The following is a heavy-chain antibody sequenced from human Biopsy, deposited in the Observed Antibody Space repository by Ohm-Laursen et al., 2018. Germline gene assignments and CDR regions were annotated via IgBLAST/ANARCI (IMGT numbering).Heavy chain of an antibody. CDR2: INHRGTT. CDR3: ARGSGYFKLDV. Sequence: LRLSCTASGFPFTGFSMDWIRQPPGKGLEWIGEINHRGTTNYNPSLKSRVTISVDTSKNQFSLRLTSVTAADTAIYYCARGSGYFKLDVWGQGTTVTVSS. D-gene: IGHD5-12*01. V-gene: IGHV4-34*01. J-gene: IGHJ6*02. CDR1: GFPFTGFS.